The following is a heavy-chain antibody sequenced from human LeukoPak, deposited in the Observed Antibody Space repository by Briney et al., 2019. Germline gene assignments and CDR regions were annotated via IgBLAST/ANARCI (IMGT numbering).Heavy chain of an antibody. CDR1: GYTFTGYY. D-gene: IGHD3-10*01. V-gene: IGHV1-2*02. J-gene: IGHJ4*02. CDR3: AREELWFGELSCLDY. CDR2: INPNSGGT. Sequence: ASVKVSCKASGYTFTGYYMHWVRQAPGQGLEWMGWINPNSGGTNYAQKFQGRVTMTRDTSISTAYMELSRLRSDDTAVYYCAREELWFGELSCLDYCGQGILVTVSS.